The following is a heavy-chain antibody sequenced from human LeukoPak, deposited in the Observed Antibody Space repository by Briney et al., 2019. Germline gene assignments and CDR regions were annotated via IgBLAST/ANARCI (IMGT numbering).Heavy chain of an antibody. Sequence: PSETLSLTCTVSGGSVNSGAYYWSWIRQPPGKGLEWIGNIYSSGSAYYNPSLKSRVTMSVDTSKNQFSLKLSSVTAADTAVYYCARFGSGWYGGDYWGQGTLVTVSS. CDR3: ARFGSGWYGGDY. CDR2: IYSSGSA. D-gene: IGHD6-19*01. J-gene: IGHJ4*02. CDR1: GGSVNSGAYY. V-gene: IGHV4-61*08.